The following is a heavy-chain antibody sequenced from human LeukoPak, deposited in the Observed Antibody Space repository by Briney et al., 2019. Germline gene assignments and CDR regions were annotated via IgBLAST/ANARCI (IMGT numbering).Heavy chain of an antibody. CDR2: ISWNSGSI. J-gene: IGHJ4*02. Sequence: GGSLRLSCAASGFTFDNYAMHWVRQAPGKGLEWVSGISWNSGSIGYADSVKGRFTISRDNAKNSLYLQMNSLRAEDTALYYCAKDYYYDSSGLSDYWGRGTLVTVSS. V-gene: IGHV3-9*01. D-gene: IGHD3-22*01. CDR3: AKDYYYDSSGLSDY. CDR1: GFTFDNYA.